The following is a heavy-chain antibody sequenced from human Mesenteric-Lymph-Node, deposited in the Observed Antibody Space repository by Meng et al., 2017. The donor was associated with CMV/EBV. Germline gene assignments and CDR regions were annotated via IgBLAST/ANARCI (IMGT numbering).Heavy chain of an antibody. D-gene: IGHD3-3*01. CDR1: GSTVSSNY. CDR2: INEDGTTT. V-gene: IGHV3-74*01. CDR3: ARDIGGVSGY. Sequence: GESLKISCAASGSTVSSNYMTWVRQVPGKGLVRVSRINEDGTTTNYADSVKGRFTISRDNARNTVYLQMNSLKVEDTTVYYCARDIGGVSGYWGQGTLVTVSS. J-gene: IGHJ4*02.